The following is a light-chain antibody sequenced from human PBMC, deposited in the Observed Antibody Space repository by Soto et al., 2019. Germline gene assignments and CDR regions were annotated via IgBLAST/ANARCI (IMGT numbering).Light chain of an antibody. V-gene: IGLV2-14*03. CDR3: SSYTNINTMACV. CDR2: DVT. CDR1: SGDIGSYNR. Sequence: QSALTQPASVSGSPGQSITISCTGTSGDIGSYNRVSWYQQHPGKAPKLIIYDVTDRPSGVSNRFSGSKSGNTASLTISGLQAEDEAEYYCSSYTNINTMACVFGTGTKLTVL. J-gene: IGLJ1*01.